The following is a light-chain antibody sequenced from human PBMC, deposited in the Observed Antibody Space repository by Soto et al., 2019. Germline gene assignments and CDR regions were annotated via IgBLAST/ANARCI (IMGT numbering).Light chain of an antibody. J-gene: IGLJ1*01. V-gene: IGLV2-14*01. CDR1: SSDVGSYNY. CDR3: SSYTSRSPL. CDR2: EVR. Sequence: QSVLTQPASVSGSPGQSITISCTGTSSDVGSYNYVSWYQQHPGKAPKLMIYEVRNRPSGVSSRFSGSKSGNTASLTISGLQSEDEADYYCSSYTSRSPLFGTGTKLTVL.